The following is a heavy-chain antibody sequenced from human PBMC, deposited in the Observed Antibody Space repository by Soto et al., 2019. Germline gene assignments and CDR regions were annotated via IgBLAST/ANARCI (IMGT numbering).Heavy chain of an antibody. CDR1: GGTFSSYT. Sequence: QVLLVQSGAEVKRPGSSVKVSCKASGGTFSSYTISWVRQAPGQGLEWMGRIFPIVGIANYAQNFQGRVTITADKSTSTAYMEVSSLRSDDAAVYYCAGGRTDLLYRDYYYYAMDAWGQGTTVTVSS. J-gene: IGHJ6*02. V-gene: IGHV1-69*02. CDR2: IFPIVGIA. CDR3: AGGRTDLLYRDYYYYAMDA. D-gene: IGHD1-1*01.